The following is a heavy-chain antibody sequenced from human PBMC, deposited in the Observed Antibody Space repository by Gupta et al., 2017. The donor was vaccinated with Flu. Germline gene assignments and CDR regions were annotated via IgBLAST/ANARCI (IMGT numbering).Heavy chain of an antibody. CDR2: ISAYNGNT. Sequence: QVQLVQSGAEVKKPGASVKVSCKASGYTFTSDGISWVRQAPGQGLEWMGWISAYNGNTNYAQKLQGRVTMTTDTSTSTAYMELRSLRSDDTAVYYCARDQVDYRDYYYYYGMDVWGQGTTVTVSS. CDR3: ARDQVDYRDYYYYYGMDV. D-gene: IGHD4-4*01. J-gene: IGHJ6*02. V-gene: IGHV1-18*01. CDR1: GYTFTSDG.